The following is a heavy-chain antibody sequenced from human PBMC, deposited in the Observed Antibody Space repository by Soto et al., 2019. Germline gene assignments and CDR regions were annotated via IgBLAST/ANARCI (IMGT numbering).Heavy chain of an antibody. CDR2: ISYDGSNK. V-gene: IGHV3-30-3*01. D-gene: IGHD3-3*01. J-gene: IGHJ4*02. Sequence: QVQLVESGGGVVQPGRSLRLSCAASGFTFSSYAMHWVRQAPGKGLEWVAVISYDGSNKYYADSVKGPFTISRDNSKNTLYLQMNSLRAEDTAVYYCARVGYDFCFDYWGQGTLVTVSS. CDR3: ARVGYDFCFDY. CDR1: GFTFSSYA.